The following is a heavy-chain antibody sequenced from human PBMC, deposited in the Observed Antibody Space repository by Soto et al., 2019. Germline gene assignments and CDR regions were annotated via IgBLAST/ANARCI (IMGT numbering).Heavy chain of an antibody. V-gene: IGHV3-23*01. CDR2: ISGSGDST. CDR3: AREVKPGGNNWFVP. CDR1: GFSFSSYA. J-gene: IGHJ5*02. Sequence: LRLSCAASGFSFSSYAMNWVRQAPGKGLEWVSSISGSGDSTYYADSVKGRFTTSRDNSKGTLYLQMNSLRAEDTAVYYCAREVKPGGNNWFVPWGQGTLVTVSS.